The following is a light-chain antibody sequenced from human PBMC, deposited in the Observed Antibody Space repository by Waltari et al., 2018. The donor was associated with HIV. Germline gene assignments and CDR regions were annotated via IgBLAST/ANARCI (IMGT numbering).Light chain of an antibody. CDR2: EST. CDR3: SSFAPTSMFYVL. J-gene: IGLJ2*01. CDR1: STDLGGSNH. V-gene: IGLV2-8*01. Sequence: QSNLPKPPPSPGPPGRPATIPSPGTSTDLGGSNHIAWSQQHPAQPPTHTMTESTKRPPGVLAGCSGSKSGDTASLTVTAHQADDEALYYCSSFAPTSMFYVLFGGGTTLTVL.